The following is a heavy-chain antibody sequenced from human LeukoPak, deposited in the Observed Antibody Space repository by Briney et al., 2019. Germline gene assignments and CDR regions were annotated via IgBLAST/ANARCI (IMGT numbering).Heavy chain of an antibody. Sequence: GRSLRLSCAPSGFTFSRHGMHWVRQAPGKGLEWVAIISNDGSRKYYAHSVEGRFTISRDNSKNTLYLQMDSLRAEDTAVYYCARVFYVDGYNLYYFDYWGQGTLVTVSS. CDR1: GFTFSRHG. V-gene: IGHV3-30*03. D-gene: IGHD5-24*01. J-gene: IGHJ4*02. CDR2: ISNDGSRK. CDR3: ARVFYVDGYNLYYFDY.